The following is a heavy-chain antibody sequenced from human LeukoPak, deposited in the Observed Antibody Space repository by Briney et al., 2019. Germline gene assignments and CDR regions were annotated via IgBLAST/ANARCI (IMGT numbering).Heavy chain of an antibody. V-gene: IGHV4-59*04. Sequence: SETLSLTCTVSGGSISNYYWSWIRQPPGKGLDWIGNIYYSGSTYYNPSLKSRVTISVDSSKNQFSLRLSSVTTADTAVYYCAKSDGYGLIDYWGQGTLVTVSS. CDR1: GGSISNYY. D-gene: IGHD5-24*01. CDR2: IYYSGST. J-gene: IGHJ4*02. CDR3: AKSDGYGLIDY.